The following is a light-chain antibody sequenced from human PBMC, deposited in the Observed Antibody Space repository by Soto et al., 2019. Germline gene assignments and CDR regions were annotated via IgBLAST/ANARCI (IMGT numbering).Light chain of an antibody. CDR1: QSVSSY. J-gene: IGKJ1*01. V-gene: IGKV3-15*01. Sequence: EIVLTQSPATRSLSPGERTTLSCRAIQSVSSYLAWYQQKPGQAPRLLIYGASTRATSFPARFSGSGSGTDFTLTISSLQSEDFAVYYCQQYNNWPWTFGQGTKVDIK. CDR3: QQYNNWPWT. CDR2: GAS.